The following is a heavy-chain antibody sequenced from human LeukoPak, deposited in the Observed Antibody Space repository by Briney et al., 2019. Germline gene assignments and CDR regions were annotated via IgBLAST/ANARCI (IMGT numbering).Heavy chain of an antibody. V-gene: IGHV4-39*01. CDR2: IYYSGST. D-gene: IGHD5-18*01. Sequence: SETLSLTCTVSGGSISSSSYYWGWIRQPPGKGLEWIGSIYYSGSTYYNPSLKSRVTISVDTSKNQFSLKLSSVTAADTAVYYCARHYTAMVNNWGQGTLVTVSS. CDR3: ARHYTAMVNN. J-gene: IGHJ4*02. CDR1: GGSISSSSYY.